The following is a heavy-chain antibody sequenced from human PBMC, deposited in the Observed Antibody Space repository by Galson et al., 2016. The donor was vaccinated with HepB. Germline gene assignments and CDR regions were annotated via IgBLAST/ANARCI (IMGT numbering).Heavy chain of an antibody. CDR2: ITGSASFV. V-gene: IGHV3-21*04. J-gene: IGHJ4*02. Sequence: SLRLSCAASGFFFARYSMNWVRRAPGKGLEWVASITGSASFVYYADSVKGRFTISRDNSKNTVYLQLTSLRAEDTAVYYCAKDKRGHSSAWYWYFDYWGPGTLVSVSS. CDR1: GFFFARYS. D-gene: IGHD6-13*01. CDR3: AKDKRGHSSAWYWYFDY.